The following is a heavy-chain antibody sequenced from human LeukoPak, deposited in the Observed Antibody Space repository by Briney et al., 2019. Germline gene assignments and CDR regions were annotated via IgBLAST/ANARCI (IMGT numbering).Heavy chain of an antibody. J-gene: IGHJ4*02. V-gene: IGHV3-21*01. CDR2: ISSSSSYI. CDR1: GFTFSSYS. Sequence: PGGSLRLSCAASGFTFSSYSMNWVRQAPGKGLEWVSSISSSSSYIYYADSVKGRFTISRDNAKNSLYLQMNSLRAEDTAAYYCATDSNSWYASNFPIDYWGQGTLVTVSS. D-gene: IGHD6-13*01. CDR3: ATDSNSWYASNFPIDY.